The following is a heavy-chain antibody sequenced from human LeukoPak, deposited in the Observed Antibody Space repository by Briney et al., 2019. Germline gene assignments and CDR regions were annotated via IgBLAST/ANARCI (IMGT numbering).Heavy chain of an antibody. CDR3: ARVASWFGELHLWGFDY. V-gene: IGHV4-59*01. J-gene: IGHJ4*02. CDR2: IYYSGST. CDR1: GGSISSYY. D-gene: IGHD3-10*01. Sequence: SETLSLTCTVSGGSISSYYWSWIRQPPGKGLEWIGYIYYSGSTNYNPSLKSRVTISVDTSKNQFSLKLSSVTAADTAVYYCARVASWFGELHLWGFDYWGQGTLVTVSS.